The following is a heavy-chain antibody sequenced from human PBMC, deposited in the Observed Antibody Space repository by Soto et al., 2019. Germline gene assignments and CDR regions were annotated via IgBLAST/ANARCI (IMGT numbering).Heavy chain of an antibody. J-gene: IGHJ5*02. Sequence: EVQLVESGGGLVQPGRSLRLSCAASGFTFDDYAMHWVRQAPGKGLEWVSGISWNSGSIGYADSVKGRFTISRDNAKNSLYLQMNSLRAEDTALYYCAKDKGYNWNNEGWFDPWGQGTLVTVSS. CDR2: ISWNSGSI. CDR3: AKDKGYNWNNEGWFDP. D-gene: IGHD1-20*01. CDR1: GFTFDDYA. V-gene: IGHV3-9*01.